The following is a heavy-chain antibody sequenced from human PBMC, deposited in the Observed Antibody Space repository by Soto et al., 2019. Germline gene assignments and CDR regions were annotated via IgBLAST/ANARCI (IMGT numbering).Heavy chain of an antibody. J-gene: IGHJ6*03. Sequence: SETLSLTCTVSGGSISISSYYWGWIRHPPGKGLEWIGSIYYSGSTYYNPSLKSRVTISVDTSKNQFSLKLSSVTAADMAVYYCARHPTSGYELLYYYYYMDVWGKGTTVTVSS. D-gene: IGHD5-12*01. CDR1: GGSISISSYY. CDR2: IYYSGST. CDR3: ARHPTSGYELLYYYYYMDV. V-gene: IGHV4-39*01.